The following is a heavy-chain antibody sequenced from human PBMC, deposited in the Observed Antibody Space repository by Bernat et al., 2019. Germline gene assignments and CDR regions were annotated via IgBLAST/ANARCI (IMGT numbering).Heavy chain of an antibody. J-gene: IGHJ2*01. D-gene: IGHD2/OR15-2a*01. V-gene: IGHV3-48*03. CDR3: AGWSRASTTSPGYFDL. CDR1: GFAFRNYE. Sequence: EVQLVESGGGLVQPGGSLRLSCAASGFAFRNYEMNWVRQAPGKGLEWLSYFETYGSRKYYAGSGKGQFTISRDHAKDSLYLNMNSLRAQDTAVQYCAGWSRASTTSPGYFDLWGRGTLVAVSS. CDR2: FETYGSRK.